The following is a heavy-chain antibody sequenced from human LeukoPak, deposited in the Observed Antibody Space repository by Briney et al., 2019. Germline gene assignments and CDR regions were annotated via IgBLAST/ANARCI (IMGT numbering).Heavy chain of an antibody. Sequence: GASVKVSCKASGYTFTGYYMHWVRQAPGQGLEWMGWINPNSGGTNYAQKFQGRVTRTSDTSISTAYMELSRLRSDDTAVYYCARVWRCANGVCPDVFESWGQGTLVTVSS. CDR3: ARVWRCANGVCPDVFES. D-gene: IGHD2-8*01. J-gene: IGHJ4*02. V-gene: IGHV1-2*02. CDR1: GYTFTGYY. CDR2: INPNSGGT.